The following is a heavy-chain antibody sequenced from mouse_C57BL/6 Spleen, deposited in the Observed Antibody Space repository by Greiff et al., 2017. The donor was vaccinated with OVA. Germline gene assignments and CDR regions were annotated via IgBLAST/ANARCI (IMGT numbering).Heavy chain of an antibody. J-gene: IGHJ2*01. CDR2: INPNYGTT. CDR1: GYSFTDYN. CDR3: AREGEITTGSLGDYFDY. Sequence: QLQESGPELVKPGASVKISCKASGYSFTDYNMNWVKQSNGKSLEWIGVINPNYGTTSYNQKFKGKATLTVDQSSSTAYMQLNSLTSEDSAVYYCAREGEITTGSLGDYFDYWGQGTTLTVSS. V-gene: IGHV1-39*01. D-gene: IGHD1-1*01.